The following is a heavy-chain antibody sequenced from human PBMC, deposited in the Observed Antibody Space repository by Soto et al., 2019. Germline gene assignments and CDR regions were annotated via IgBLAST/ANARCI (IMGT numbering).Heavy chain of an antibody. CDR1: GFTFHGYT. Sequence: EVHLVEAGGVVVQPGGSLRLSCAASGFTFHGYTMHWVRQRPGKGLEWVSLIRWDGSSTYYGDSVKGRFTISRDNNKDSLFLQMSSLTTEDTALYYCVKDMAYGGDSGPFESWGHGTIVTVSS. V-gene: IGHV3-43*01. CDR2: IRWDGSST. CDR3: VKDMAYGGDSGPFES. J-gene: IGHJ4*01. D-gene: IGHD2-21*02.